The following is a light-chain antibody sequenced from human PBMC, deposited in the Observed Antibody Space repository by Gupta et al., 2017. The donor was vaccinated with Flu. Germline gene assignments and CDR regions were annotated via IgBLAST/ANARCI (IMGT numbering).Light chain of an antibody. CDR3: QQYYNAPQT. CDR2: WAS. J-gene: IGKJ1*01. V-gene: IGKV4-1*01. Sequence: IVVTQSPDSLAVSLGDSAAINCRSSQDIYFHSNNKNDLAWYQQRPGQAPKLLISWASIREVGVPGRFIGGGSGSDFTLTISNLQPEDVAIYYCQQYYNAPQTFGQGTRVDIK. CDR1: QDIYFHSNNKND.